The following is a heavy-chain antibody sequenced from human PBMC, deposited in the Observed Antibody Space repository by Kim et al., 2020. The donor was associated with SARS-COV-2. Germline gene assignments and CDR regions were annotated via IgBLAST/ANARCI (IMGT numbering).Heavy chain of an antibody. CDR3: VRGRYYYDF. J-gene: IGHJ4*02. V-gene: IGHV2-70*01. Sequence: GDKTYSKSLKTRLTIAKDTSKNQVVLTMTNMDPVDTATYYCVRGRYYYDFWGQGTLVTVSS. CDR2: GDK.